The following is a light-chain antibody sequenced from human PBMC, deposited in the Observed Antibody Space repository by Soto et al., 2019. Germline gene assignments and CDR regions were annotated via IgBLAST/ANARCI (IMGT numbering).Light chain of an antibody. CDR2: GHN. V-gene: IGLV1-40*01. J-gene: IGLJ3*02. Sequence: QSVLTQPPSVSGAPGQRVTISCTGSYANIGAGYEVHWYQQIPGTAPKLLISGHNNRPSGVPDRFFGSKSGTSASLTTIGLQAEDEADYYCQSYDSSLSGSGVFGGGTKLTVL. CDR3: QSYDSSLSGSGV. CDR1: YANIGAGYE.